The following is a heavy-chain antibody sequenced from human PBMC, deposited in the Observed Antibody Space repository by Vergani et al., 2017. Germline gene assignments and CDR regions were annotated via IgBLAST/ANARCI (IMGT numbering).Heavy chain of an antibody. V-gene: IGHV3-21*04. D-gene: IGHD6-13*01. CDR1: GFTFSSYS. Sequence: VQLVESGGGVVQPGGSLRLSCAASGFTFSSYSMNWVRQAPGKGLEWVSSISSSSSYIYYADSVKGRFTISRDNAKNSLYLQMNSLRAEDTAVYYCARVKAAAGSDAFDIWGQGTMVTVSS. CDR3: ARVKAAAGSDAFDI. J-gene: IGHJ3*02. CDR2: ISSSSSYI.